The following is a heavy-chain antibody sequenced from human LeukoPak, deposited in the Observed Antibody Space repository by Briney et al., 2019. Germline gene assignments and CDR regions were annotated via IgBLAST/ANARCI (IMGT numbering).Heavy chain of an antibody. CDR3: ARGGTAIAAAGTGNWFDP. D-gene: IGHD6-13*01. J-gene: IGHJ5*02. Sequence: SETLSLTCAVYGGSFSGYYWSWIRQPPGKGLEWIGEINHSGSTNYNPSLKSRVTISVDTSKNQFSLKLSSVTAADTAVYYCARGGTAIAAAGTGNWFDPWGQGTLVTVSS. CDR2: INHSGST. V-gene: IGHV4-34*01. CDR1: GGSFSGYY.